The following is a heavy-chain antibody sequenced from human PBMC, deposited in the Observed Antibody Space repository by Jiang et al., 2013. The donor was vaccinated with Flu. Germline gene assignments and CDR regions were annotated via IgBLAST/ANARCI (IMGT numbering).Heavy chain of an antibody. J-gene: IGHJ6*03. V-gene: IGHV3-48*03. D-gene: IGHD1-26*01. Sequence: RLSCAASGFTFSSYEMNWVRQAPGKGLEWVSYISSSGSTIYYADSVKGRFTISRDNAKNSLFLQMNSLRAEDTAVYYCARAGMGGKSYYYYYYMDVWGKGTTVTV. CDR2: ISSSGSTI. CDR3: ARAGMGGKSYYYYYYMDV. CDR1: GFTFSSYE.